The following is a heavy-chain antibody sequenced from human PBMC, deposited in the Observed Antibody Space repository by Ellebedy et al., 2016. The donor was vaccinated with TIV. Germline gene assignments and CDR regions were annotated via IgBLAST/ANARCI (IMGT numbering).Heavy chain of an antibody. CDR1: GFTFSSYA. J-gene: IGHJ4*02. V-gene: IGHV3-30-3*01. D-gene: IGHD3-22*01. CDR2: ISYDGSNK. Sequence: PGGSLRLSCAASGFTFSSYAMHWVRQAPGKGLEWVAVISYDGSNKYYADSVKGRFTISRDNSKNTLYLQMNSLRAEDTAVYYCARHYDSSGYLGGPFDYWGQGTLVTVSS. CDR3: ARHYDSSGYLGGPFDY.